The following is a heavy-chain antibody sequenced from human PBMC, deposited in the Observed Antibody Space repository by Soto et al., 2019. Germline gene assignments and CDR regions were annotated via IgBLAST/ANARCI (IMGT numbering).Heavy chain of an antibody. J-gene: IGHJ4*02. D-gene: IGHD3-22*01. CDR3: ATGSGEFMTVVVIPYSH. CDR1: GFTFSSYA. Sequence: GGSLRLSCAASGFTFSSYAMSWVRQAPGKGLEWVSAISGSGGSTYYADSVKGRFTISRDNSKNTLYLQMNSLRAEDTAVYYCATGSGEFMTVVVIPYSHWGQGTLVTVSS. CDR2: ISGSGGST. V-gene: IGHV3-23*01.